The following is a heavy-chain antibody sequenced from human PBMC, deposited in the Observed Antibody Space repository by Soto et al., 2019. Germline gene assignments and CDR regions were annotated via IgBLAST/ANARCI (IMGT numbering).Heavy chain of an antibody. Sequence: QVQLQESGPGLVKPSQTLSLTCTVSGGSISSGGYYWSWIRQHPGKGLEWIGYIYDSGSTYYNPSLKSGVTISVDTSKNQFSLKLSSVTAADTAVYYCASNQYYDIVYTREPGMDVWGKGTTVTVSS. CDR1: GGSISSGGYY. V-gene: IGHV4-31*03. D-gene: IGHD3-9*01. J-gene: IGHJ6*03. CDR2: IYDSGST. CDR3: ASNQYYDIVYTREPGMDV.